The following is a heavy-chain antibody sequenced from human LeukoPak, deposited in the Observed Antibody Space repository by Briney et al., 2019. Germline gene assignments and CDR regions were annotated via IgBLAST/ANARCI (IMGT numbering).Heavy chain of an antibody. CDR2: ISSSSSYI. D-gene: IGHD6-19*01. CDR1: GFTFSSYS. V-gene: IGHV3-21*01. Sequence: GGSLRLSCAASGFTFSSYSMNWVRQAPGKGLEWVSSISSSSSYIYYADSVKGRFTISRDNSKNTLYLQMNSLRAEDTAVYYCAKKGYSFGWRDSYYFDYWGRGTLVTVSS. J-gene: IGHJ4*02. CDR3: AKKGYSFGWRDSYYFDY.